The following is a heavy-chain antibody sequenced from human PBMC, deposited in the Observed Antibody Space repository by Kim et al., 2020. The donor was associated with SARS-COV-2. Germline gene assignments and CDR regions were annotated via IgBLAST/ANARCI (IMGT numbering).Heavy chain of an antibody. D-gene: IGHD2-21*02. Sequence: ESVRGRFTISRDNAKNSLYLQMNSLRAEDTAVYYCAHICGGDGDRDAFDIWGQGTMVTVSS. J-gene: IGHJ3*02. V-gene: IGHV3-11*03. CDR3: AHICGGDGDRDAFDI.